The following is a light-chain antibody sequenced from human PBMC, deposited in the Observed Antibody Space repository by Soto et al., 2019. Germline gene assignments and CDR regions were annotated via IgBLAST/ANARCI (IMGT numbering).Light chain of an antibody. CDR3: QQYHIWPLT. CDR1: QTVSSN. J-gene: IGKJ4*01. V-gene: IGKV3-15*01. Sequence: EIVMTQSPATLSVSPGERATLSCRASQTVSSNLAGYQQKPGQAPRLLIYGASTRATDIPAKFSGSGSGTEFTLTISSLQSEDFAVFYCQQYHIWPLTFGGGTKVEIK. CDR2: GAS.